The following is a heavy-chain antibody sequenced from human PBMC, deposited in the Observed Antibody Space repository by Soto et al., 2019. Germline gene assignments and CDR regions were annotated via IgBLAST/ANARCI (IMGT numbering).Heavy chain of an antibody. CDR3: AIIGQRRPIDY. V-gene: IGHV4-34*01. CDR2: INHSGST. CDR1: GGSFSGYY. J-gene: IGHJ4*02. Sequence: SETLSLTCAVYGGSFSGYYWSWIRQPPGKGLEWIGEINHSGSTNYNPSLKSRVTISVDTSKNQFSLKLSSVTSADTAVYYCAIIGQRRPIDYWGQGTLVTVSS.